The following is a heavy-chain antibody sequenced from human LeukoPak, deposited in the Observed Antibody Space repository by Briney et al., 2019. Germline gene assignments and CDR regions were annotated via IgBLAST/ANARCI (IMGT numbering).Heavy chain of an antibody. D-gene: IGHD3-22*01. V-gene: IGHV3-23*01. J-gene: IGHJ4*02. CDR1: GFTFSSYA. CDR2: ISGSGGST. Sequence: GGSLRLSCAASGFTFSSYAMSWVRQAPGKGLEWVSAISGSGGSTYYADSVKGRFTISRDNSKNTLYLQMNSLRAEDTAVHYCAKTSDYYDSSGYYSAPDPYYFDYWGQGTLVTVSS. CDR3: AKTSDYYDSSGYYSAPDPYYFDY.